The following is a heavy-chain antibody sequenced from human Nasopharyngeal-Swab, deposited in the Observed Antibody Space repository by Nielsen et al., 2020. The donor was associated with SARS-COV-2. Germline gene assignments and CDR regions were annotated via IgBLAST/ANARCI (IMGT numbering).Heavy chain of an antibody. CDR2: INPNSGNT. V-gene: IGHV1-2*06. Sequence: VRQAPGQGLEWLGRINPNSGNTNCAQNFQGRVAMTRDTSVATGYMELSSLRSDDTAVYYCAREGIGHNWNGDHYYYGMDVWGQGTTVTVSS. J-gene: IGHJ6*02. D-gene: IGHD1-20*01. CDR3: AREGIGHNWNGDHYYYGMDV.